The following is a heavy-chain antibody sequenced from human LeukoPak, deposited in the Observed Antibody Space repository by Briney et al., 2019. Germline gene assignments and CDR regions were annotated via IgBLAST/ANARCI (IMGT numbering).Heavy chain of an antibody. D-gene: IGHD7-27*01. CDR2: ISWNSGRI. CDR3: AKDATGADGLGV. Sequence: PGGSLRLSCAASGFTFDDYAMHWVRQVPGKGLEWVSGISWNSGRIGYADSVKGRFTISRDNAKNSLYLQMNSLRTEDTALYYCAKDATGADGLGVWGQGTTVTVSS. CDR1: GFTFDDYA. J-gene: IGHJ6*02. V-gene: IGHV3-9*01.